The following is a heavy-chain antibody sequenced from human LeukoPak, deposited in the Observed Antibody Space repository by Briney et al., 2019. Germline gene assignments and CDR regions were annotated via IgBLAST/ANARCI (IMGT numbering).Heavy chain of an antibody. Sequence: GGSLRLSCAASGFTFSSYGMHWVRQAPGKGLEWVAVISYDGSNKYYADSVKGRFTISRDNSKNTLYLQMNSLRAEDTAVYYCAKVEDGIPNYYYYGMDVWGQGTTVTVSS. CDR2: ISYDGSNK. CDR1: GFTFSSYG. J-gene: IGHJ6*02. V-gene: IGHV3-30*18. D-gene: IGHD5-18*01. CDR3: AKVEDGIPNYYYYGMDV.